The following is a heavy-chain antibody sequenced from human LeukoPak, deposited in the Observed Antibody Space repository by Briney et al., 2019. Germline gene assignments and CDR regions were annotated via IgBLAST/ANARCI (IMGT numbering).Heavy chain of an antibody. J-gene: IGHJ3*02. Sequence: GESLKISCQGSEYRFTSYWIAGVRQMPGKGLEWMGIIYPADSDMRYSPSFQGQVTMSVDKSISTAYLQWRSLKASDTAMYYCARVRSSWYTDAFDIWGQGTMVSV. V-gene: IGHV5-51*01. CDR3: ARVRSSWYTDAFDI. CDR2: IYPADSDM. D-gene: IGHD6-13*01. CDR1: EYRFTSYW.